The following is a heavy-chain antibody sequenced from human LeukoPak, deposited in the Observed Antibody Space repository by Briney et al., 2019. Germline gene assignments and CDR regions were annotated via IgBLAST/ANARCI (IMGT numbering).Heavy chain of an antibody. V-gene: IGHV4-59*02. J-gene: IGHJ5*02. D-gene: IGHD4-11*01. CDR3: ARGHDYKSSWFDP. CDR2: IHYSGST. CDR1: EFTVSSNY. Sequence: GSLRLSCAASEFTVSSNYMSWIRQPPGKGLEWIGYIHYSGSTNYNPSLKSRVTISVDTSNNQFSLKLSSVTAADTAVYYCARGHDYKSSWFDPWGQGTLVTVSS.